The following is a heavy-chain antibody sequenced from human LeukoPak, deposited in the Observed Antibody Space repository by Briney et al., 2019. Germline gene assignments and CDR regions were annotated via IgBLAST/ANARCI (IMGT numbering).Heavy chain of an antibody. CDR3: ARGLAGELGYFDY. D-gene: IGHD7-27*01. CDR1: GGSISSYY. J-gene: IGHJ4*02. CDR2: IYYSGST. V-gene: IGHV4-59*01. Sequence: SETLSLTCTVSGGSISSYYWRWIRQPPGKGLEWIGYIYYSGSTNYNPSLKSRVTISVDTSKNQFSLKLSSVTAADTAVYYCARGLAGELGYFDYWGQGTLVTVSS.